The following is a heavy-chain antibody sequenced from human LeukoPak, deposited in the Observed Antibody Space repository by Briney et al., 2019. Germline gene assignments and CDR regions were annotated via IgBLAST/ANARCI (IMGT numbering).Heavy chain of an antibody. CDR3: ARGRGMITFGGVVDY. CDR2: ISSSSSTI. D-gene: IGHD3-16*01. V-gene: IGHV3-48*01. J-gene: IGHJ4*02. Sequence: GGSLRLSCAASGFTFDDYGMSWVRQAPGKGLEWVSYISSSSSTIYYADSVKGRFTISRDNAKNSLYLQMNSLRAEDTAVYYCARGRGMITFGGVVDYWGQGTLVTVSS. CDR1: GFTFDDYG.